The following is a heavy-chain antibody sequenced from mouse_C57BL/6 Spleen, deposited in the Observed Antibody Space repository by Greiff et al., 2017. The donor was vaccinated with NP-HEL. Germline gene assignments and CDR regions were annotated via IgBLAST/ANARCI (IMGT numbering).Heavy chain of an antibody. J-gene: IGHJ4*01. Sequence: VQLQQPGAELVKPGASVKLSCKASGYTFTSYWMQWVKQRPGQGLEWVGEIDPSDSYTNYNQKFKGKATLTVDTSSSTAYMQLSSLTSEDSAVYYCARWVESGAMDYWGQGTSVTVSS. CDR1: GYTFTSYW. D-gene: IGHD1-1*02. V-gene: IGHV1-50*01. CDR2: IDPSDSYT. CDR3: ARWVESGAMDY.